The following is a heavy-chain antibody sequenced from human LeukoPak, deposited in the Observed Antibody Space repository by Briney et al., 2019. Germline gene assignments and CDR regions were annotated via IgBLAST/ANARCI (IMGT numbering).Heavy chain of an antibody. V-gene: IGHV3-74*01. J-gene: IGHJ5*02. CDR3: ASGVGHNYDGSGYR. CDR1: GLTFSSYW. CDR2: VNSDGSST. D-gene: IGHD3-22*01. Sequence: GGSLRLSCAASGLTFSSYWMYWVRQAPGKGLVWVSCVNSDGSSTNYADSVKGRFTISRDNAKNTLFLEMNSLTVEDTAVYYCASGVGHNYDGSGYRWGQGTLVTVSS.